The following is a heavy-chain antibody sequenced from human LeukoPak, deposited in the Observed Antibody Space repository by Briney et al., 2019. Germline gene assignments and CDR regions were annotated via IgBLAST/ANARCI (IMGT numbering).Heavy chain of an antibody. J-gene: IGHJ4*02. Sequence: GGSLRLSCAASGFTFGSYGMHWVRQAPGKGLEWVAVLSYDGSNEYYADSVKGRFTISRDNSKNTLYLQMNSLRVEDTAVYYCAGSWFYRDYFEYWGQGTLVTVSS. D-gene: IGHD3-10*01. CDR1: GFTFGSYG. V-gene: IGHV3-30*03. CDR2: LSYDGSNE. CDR3: AGSWFYRDYFEY.